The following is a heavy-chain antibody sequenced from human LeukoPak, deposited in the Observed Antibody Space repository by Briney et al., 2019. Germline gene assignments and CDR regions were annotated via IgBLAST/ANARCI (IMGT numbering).Heavy chain of an antibody. CDR1: GFTFSSYG. Sequence: GGSLRLSCAASGFTFSSYGMHWVRQAPGKGLEWVAFIRYDGSNKYHADSVKGRFTISRDNSKNTLYLQMNSLRAEDTAVYYCAKDRIAAARYYFDYWGQGTLVTVSS. J-gene: IGHJ4*02. CDR2: IRYDGSNK. D-gene: IGHD6-13*01. CDR3: AKDRIAAARYYFDY. V-gene: IGHV3-30*02.